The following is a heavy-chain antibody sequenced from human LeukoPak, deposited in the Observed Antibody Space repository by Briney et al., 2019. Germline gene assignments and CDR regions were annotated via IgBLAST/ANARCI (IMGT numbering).Heavy chain of an antibody. V-gene: IGHV3-48*01. CDR2: ISSGSGTI. J-gene: IGHJ4*02. CDR1: GFTFGYYG. D-gene: IGHD6-19*01. Sequence: GGSLRLSCAASGFTFGYYGMNWVRQAPGKGLEWISYISSGSGTIYYADSVKGRFSISRDDAKSSLYLQVNSLRVEDTAVYYCARVASAWADDYWGQGALVTVSS. CDR3: ARVASAWADDY.